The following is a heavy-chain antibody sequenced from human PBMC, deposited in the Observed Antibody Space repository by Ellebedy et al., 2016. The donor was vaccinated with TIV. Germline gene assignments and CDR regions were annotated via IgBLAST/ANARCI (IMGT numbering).Heavy chain of an antibody. V-gene: IGHV3-9*01. CDR2: ISWNSGSI. CDR1: GFTFDDYA. J-gene: IGHJ3*02. D-gene: IGHD3-3*01. CDR3: AKDLELRFFKMEAFDI. Sequence: SLKISXAASGFTFDDYAMHWVRQAPGRGLEWVLGISWNSGSIGYADSVKGRFTISRDNAKNSLYLQMNSLRTEDTALYYCAKDLELRFFKMEAFDIWGQGTMVTVSS.